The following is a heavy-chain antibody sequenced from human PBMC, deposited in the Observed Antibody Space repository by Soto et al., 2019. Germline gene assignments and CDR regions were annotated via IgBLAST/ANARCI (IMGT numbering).Heavy chain of an antibody. V-gene: IGHV3-53*04. CDR2: IYSGGST. J-gene: IGHJ4*02. Sequence: GGSLRLSCAASGFTVSSNYMSWVRQAPGKGLEWVSVIYSGGSTYYADSVKGRFTISRHNSKNTLYLQMNSLRAEDTAVYYCARVGYCSGGSCYYFDYWGQGTLVTVSS. D-gene: IGHD2-15*01. CDR1: GFTVSSNY. CDR3: ARVGYCSGGSCYYFDY.